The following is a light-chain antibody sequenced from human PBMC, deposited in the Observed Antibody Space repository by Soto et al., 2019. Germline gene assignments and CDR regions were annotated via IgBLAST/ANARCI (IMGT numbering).Light chain of an antibody. CDR1: QGISSA. J-gene: IGKJ4*01. CDR3: HQFNNYPLT. Sequence: AIQLTQSPSSLSASVGDRVTVTCRASQGISSALAWYQQKPGRAPKLLIYDASNLEGGVPSRFSGRGSETDFALTISSLQPEDFATYYCHQFNNYPLTFGGGTKVEIK. CDR2: DAS. V-gene: IGKV1D-13*01.